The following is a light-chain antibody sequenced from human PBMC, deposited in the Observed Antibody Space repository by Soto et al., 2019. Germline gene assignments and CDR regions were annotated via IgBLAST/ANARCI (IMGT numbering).Light chain of an antibody. J-gene: IGLJ1*01. CDR1: SSDVGSYNL. CDR3: CSYAGSSPYV. Sequence: QSVLTQPASVSGSPGQSITISCTGTSSDVGSYNLVSWYQQHPGKAPKLMIYEVSKRPSGVSNRFSGSKSGNTASLTISGLQAEDEADYYCCSYAGSSPYVSGTGTKVTVL. V-gene: IGLV2-23*02. CDR2: EVS.